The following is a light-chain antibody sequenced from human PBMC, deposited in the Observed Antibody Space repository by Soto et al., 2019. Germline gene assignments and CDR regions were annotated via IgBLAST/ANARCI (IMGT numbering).Light chain of an antibody. CDR3: QQYNNWPPRT. Sequence: IVMTQSPATLSVSPGERATLSCRASQSVSSNLAWYQHKPGQAPRLLIYGASTRATGIPARFSGSGSGTEFTLTISSLQSEDFAVYYCQQYNNWPPRTFGPGTKVDIK. J-gene: IGKJ3*01. CDR2: GAS. CDR1: QSVSSN. V-gene: IGKV3-15*01.